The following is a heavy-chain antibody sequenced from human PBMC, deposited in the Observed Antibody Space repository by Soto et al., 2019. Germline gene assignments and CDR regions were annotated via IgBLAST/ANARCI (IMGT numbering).Heavy chain of an antibody. D-gene: IGHD3-22*01. CDR2: ISSSAVYI. CDR1: GFNFIKYS. V-gene: IGHV3-21*01. CDR3: VRDGLDYYDTERLYFDK. Sequence: EVQLVESGGGPVRPGGSLKLSCAASGFNFIKYSLSWVRQAPGKGLEWVASISSSAVYIDYADSVKGRFTISRDNANNSLYLQMNSLRAEDTATYYCVRDGLDYYDTERLYFDKWGQGTLVTVSS. J-gene: IGHJ4*02.